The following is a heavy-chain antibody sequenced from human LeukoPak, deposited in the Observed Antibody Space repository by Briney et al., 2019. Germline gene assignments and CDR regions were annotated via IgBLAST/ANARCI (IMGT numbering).Heavy chain of an antibody. CDR1: GFTFSSYA. J-gene: IGHJ4*02. D-gene: IGHD5-18*01. V-gene: IGHV3-23*01. CDR2: ISGSGGST. CDR3: AKGQRLTWIQPFDY. Sequence: GGSLRLSCAASGFTFSSYAMSWVRQAPGKGLEWVSGISGSGGSTYYADSVKGRFTISRDNSKNTLYLQMNSLRAEDTAVYYCAKGQRLTWIQPFDYWGQGTLVTVSS.